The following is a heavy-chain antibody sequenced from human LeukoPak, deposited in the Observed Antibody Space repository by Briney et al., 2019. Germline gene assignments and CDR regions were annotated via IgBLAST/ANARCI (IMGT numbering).Heavy chain of an antibody. V-gene: IGHV1-18*01. J-gene: IGHJ4*02. CDR3: ARVPNDISRVRGMTVSLLYYVDF. CDR1: GYTFTSYG. Sequence: ASVKVSCKTSGYTFTSYGISWVPQTPGQGLEWMAWISGYNGNTNYVQKFQDRVTLTTDTSTTTVYMELRSLRSDDTAVYYCARVPNDISRVRGMTVSLLYYVDFWGQGTLVTVSS. CDR2: ISGYNGNT. D-gene: IGHD3-10*01.